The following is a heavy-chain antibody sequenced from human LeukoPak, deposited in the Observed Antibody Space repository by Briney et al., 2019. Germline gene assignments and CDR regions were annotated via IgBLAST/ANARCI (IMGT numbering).Heavy chain of an antibody. CDR1: GFTFSSYA. CDR2: ISGSGGST. J-gene: IGHJ5*02. D-gene: IGHD6-19*01. V-gene: IGHV3-23*01. Sequence: GGSLILSCAASGFTFSSYAMSWVRQAPGKGLEWVSAISGSGGSTYYADSVKGRFTISRDNSKNTLYLQMNSLRAEDTAVYYCAKSLAVAGKGDRWFDPWGQGTLVTVSS. CDR3: AKSLAVAGKGDRWFDP.